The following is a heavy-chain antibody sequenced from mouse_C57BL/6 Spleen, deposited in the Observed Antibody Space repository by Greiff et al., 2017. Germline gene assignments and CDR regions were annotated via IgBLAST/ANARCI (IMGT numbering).Heavy chain of an antibody. CDR1: GFTFSDYG. Sequence: EVKLVESGGGLVKPGGSLKLSCAASGFTFSDYGMHWVRQAPEKGLEWVAYISSGSSTIYYADTVEGRVTIARDNAKNTLFLQMTSLRSEDTAMYYCARDWWGMDYWGQGTSVTVSS. CDR2: ISSGSSTI. D-gene: IGHD1-1*02. CDR3: ARDWWGMDY. V-gene: IGHV5-17*01. J-gene: IGHJ4*01.